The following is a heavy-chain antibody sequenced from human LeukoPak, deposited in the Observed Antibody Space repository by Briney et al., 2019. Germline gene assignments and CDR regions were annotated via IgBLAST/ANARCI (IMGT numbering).Heavy chain of an antibody. J-gene: IGHJ4*02. D-gene: IGHD1-26*01. CDR2: MHRSGST. Sequence: GGSLRLSCAASGFTFNSHSMAWVRQASGKGLEWVSGMHRSGSTYYADPVKGRFTISRDNSKNTLYLQLTSLRSEDTAVYYCAKRSGLGSYDFWGQGTLVTASS. CDR3: AKRSGLGSYDF. V-gene: IGHV3-23*01. CDR1: GFTFNSHS.